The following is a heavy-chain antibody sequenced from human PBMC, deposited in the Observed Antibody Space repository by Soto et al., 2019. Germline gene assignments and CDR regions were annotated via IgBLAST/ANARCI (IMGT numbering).Heavy chain of an antibody. CDR1: GFTFSSFW. V-gene: IGHV3-7*01. J-gene: IGHJ6*02. CDR3: ARDREFTEVSGALNYYYYGMAV. Sequence: GGSLRLSCAASGFTFSSFWMTWVRQAPGKGLEWVANIKQDGSEKYYVDSVEGRFSISRDNAKKSVSLQMNSLRAEDTAVYFCARDREFTEVSGALNYYYYGMAVWGQGTTVTVSS. D-gene: IGHD3-10*01. CDR2: IKQDGSEK.